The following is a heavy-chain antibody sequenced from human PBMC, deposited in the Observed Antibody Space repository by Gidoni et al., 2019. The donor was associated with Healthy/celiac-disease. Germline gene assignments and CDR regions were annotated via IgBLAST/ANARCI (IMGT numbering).Heavy chain of an antibody. CDR2: ISSSSSTI. CDR1: GFTFSSYS. CDR3: ARVSVAAAANDAFDI. D-gene: IGHD6-13*01. V-gene: IGHV3-48*01. Sequence: EVQLVESGGGLVQPGGSLRLSCAASGFTFSSYSMNWVRQAPGKGLEWVSYISSSSSTIYYADSVKGRFTISRDNAKNSLYLQMNSLRAEDTAVNYCARVSVAAAANDAFDIWGQGTMVTVSS. J-gene: IGHJ3*02.